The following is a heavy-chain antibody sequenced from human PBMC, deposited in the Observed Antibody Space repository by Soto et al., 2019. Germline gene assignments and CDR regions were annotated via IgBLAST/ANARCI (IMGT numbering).Heavy chain of an antibody. V-gene: IGHV1-46*01. CDR3: ATDTYYDILTGLTRFDY. Sequence: ASVKVSCKASGYTFTSYYMHWVRQAPGQGLEWMGIINPSGGSTSYAQKFQGRVTMTEDTSTDTAYMELSSLRSEDTAVYYCATDTYYDILTGLTRFDYWGQGTLVTVSS. CDR1: GYTFTSYY. CDR2: INPSGGST. J-gene: IGHJ4*02. D-gene: IGHD3-9*01.